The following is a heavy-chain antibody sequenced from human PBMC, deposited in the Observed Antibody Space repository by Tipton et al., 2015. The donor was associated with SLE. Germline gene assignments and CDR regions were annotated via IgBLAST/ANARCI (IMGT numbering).Heavy chain of an antibody. CDR1: GFTLSSYE. J-gene: IGHJ3*02. V-gene: IGHV3-48*03. CDR2: ISSSGSTI. Sequence: SLRLSCAASGFTLSSYEMNWVRQAPGKGLEWVSYISSSGSTIYYADSVKGRFTISRDNAKNSLYLQMNSLRAEDTAVYYCARDSAVAGAFDIWGQGTMVTVSS. D-gene: IGHD6-19*01. CDR3: ARDSAVAGAFDI.